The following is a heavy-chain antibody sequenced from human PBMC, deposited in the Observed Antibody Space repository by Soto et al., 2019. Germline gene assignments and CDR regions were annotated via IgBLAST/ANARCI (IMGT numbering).Heavy chain of an antibody. J-gene: IGHJ4*02. V-gene: IGHV3-33*01. CDR3: ARDRTIRYFDY. CDR1: GFAFSGYA. D-gene: IGHD3-9*01. CDR2: IWYDGSNK. Sequence: QVQLVESGGGVVQPGRSLRLSCAASGFAFSGYAMHWVRQAPGKGLEWMAVIWYDGSNKYYIDSVKDRFTIARDNSKNTVYLQMNSLRADDMAVYFCARDRTIRYFDYWGQGTLVTVSS.